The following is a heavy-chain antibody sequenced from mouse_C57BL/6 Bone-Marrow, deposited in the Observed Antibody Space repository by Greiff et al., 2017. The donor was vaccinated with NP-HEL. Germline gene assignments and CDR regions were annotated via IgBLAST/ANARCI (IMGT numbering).Heavy chain of an antibody. CDR3: EGGWLLPWFAY. D-gene: IGHD2-3*01. Sequence: QVQLQQPGAELVKPGASVKLSCKASGYTFTSYWMHWVKQRPGQGLEWIGMIHPNSGSTNYNEKFKSKATLTVDKSSSTAYMQLSSLTSEDSAVYYCEGGWLLPWFAYWGQGTLVTVSA. J-gene: IGHJ3*01. V-gene: IGHV1-64*01. CDR1: GYTFTSYW. CDR2: IHPNSGST.